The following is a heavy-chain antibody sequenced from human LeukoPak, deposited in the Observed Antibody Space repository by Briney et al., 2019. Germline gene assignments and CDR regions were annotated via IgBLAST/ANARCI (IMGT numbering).Heavy chain of an antibody. Sequence: SQTLSLTCAISGDSVSSNSAAWNWIRQSPSRGLEWLGRTYYRSKWYNDYAVSVKSRITINPDTSKNQFSLQLNSVTPEDTAVYHCAKHHILTGYYFFTPFFDYWSQGTLVTVSS. CDR1: GDSVSSNSAA. V-gene: IGHV6-1*01. J-gene: IGHJ4*02. D-gene: IGHD3-9*01. CDR3: AKHHILTGYYFFTPFFDY. CDR2: TYYRSKWYN.